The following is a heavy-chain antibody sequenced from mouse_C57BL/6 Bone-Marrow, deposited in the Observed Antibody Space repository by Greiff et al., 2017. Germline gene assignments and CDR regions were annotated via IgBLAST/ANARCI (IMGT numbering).Heavy chain of an antibody. V-gene: IGHV14-4*01. CDR1: GFNIKDDY. J-gene: IGHJ4*01. CDR3: TSIYYDYDYAMDY. CDR2: IDPENGDT. Sequence: DVKLVESGAELVRPGASVKLSCTASGFNIKDDYMHWVKQRPEQGLEWIGWIDPENGDTEYASKFQGKATITADTSSNTAYLQLSSLTSEDTAVYYCTSIYYDYDYAMDYWGQGTSVTVSS. D-gene: IGHD2-4*01.